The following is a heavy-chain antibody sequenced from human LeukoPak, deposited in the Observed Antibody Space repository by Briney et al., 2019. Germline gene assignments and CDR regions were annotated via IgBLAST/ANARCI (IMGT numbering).Heavy chain of an antibody. CDR3: ARDGSPLYYYDSSGYYALDY. CDR2: INPNSGGT. V-gene: IGHV1-2*02. J-gene: IGHJ4*02. Sequence: ASVKVSCKASGYTFTGYYMHWVRQAPGQGLEWMGWINPNSGGTNYAQKFQGRVTMTRDTSISTAYMELSRLRSDDTAVYYCARDGSPLYYYDSSGYYALDYWGQGTLVTVSS. CDR1: GYTFTGYY. D-gene: IGHD3-22*01.